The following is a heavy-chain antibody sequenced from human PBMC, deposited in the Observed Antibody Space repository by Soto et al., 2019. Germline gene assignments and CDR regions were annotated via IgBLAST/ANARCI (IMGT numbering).Heavy chain of an antibody. J-gene: IGHJ4*02. CDR1: GFAVSRKY. Sequence: EVQLVESGGGLLQPGGSLRLSCAASGFAVSRKYMTWVRQAPGKGLEWVSVIYGGGTTYYADSVKGRFTISRDTSKNTLYLQMNSLRAEDTAVYYCVQTTGWPGFDFWGQGTLVTVSS. CDR2: IYGGGTT. D-gene: IGHD6-19*01. CDR3: VQTTGWPGFDF. V-gene: IGHV3-53*01.